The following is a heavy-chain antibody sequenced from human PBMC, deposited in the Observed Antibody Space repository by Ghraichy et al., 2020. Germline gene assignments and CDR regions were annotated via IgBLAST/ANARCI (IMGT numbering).Heavy chain of an antibody. V-gene: IGHV4-39*01. CDR3: ARRFKGFGSGTDY. Sequence: SETLSLTCTLAGGSINSGSYYLGWIRQPPGKGLEWIGSVFYSGNAYYNPSLTSRVTISIDTSRTQFFLNLTSVTAADTAIYFCARRFKGFGSGTDYWGQGTLVAVSS. J-gene: IGHJ4*02. D-gene: IGHD3-10*01. CDR2: VFYSGNA. CDR1: GGSINSGSYY.